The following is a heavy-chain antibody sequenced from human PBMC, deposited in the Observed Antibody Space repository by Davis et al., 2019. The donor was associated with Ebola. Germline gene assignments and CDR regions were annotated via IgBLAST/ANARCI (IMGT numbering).Heavy chain of an antibody. Sequence: GESLKISCAASGFTFSSYAMHWVRQAPGKGLEWVAVISYDGSNKYYADSVKGRFTISRDNSKNTLYLQMNSLRAEDTAVYYCARPVFYYGMDVWGQGTTVTVSS. J-gene: IGHJ6*02. CDR3: ARPVFYYGMDV. CDR2: ISYDGSNK. CDR1: GFTFSSYA. V-gene: IGHV3-30*04.